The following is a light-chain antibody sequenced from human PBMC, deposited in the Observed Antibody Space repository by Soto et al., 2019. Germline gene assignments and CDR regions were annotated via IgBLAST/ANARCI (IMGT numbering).Light chain of an antibody. CDR2: GTS. Sequence: AIQMTQSPSSLSASVGDRVTITCRASQDIHNDLGWYQQKPGKAPKLLIYGTSYLQSGVPSRFSGSGAGTDFTLTISSLQPEDFATYYCLQDYTFPWTFGQGTKVE. J-gene: IGKJ1*01. V-gene: IGKV1-6*01. CDR3: LQDYTFPWT. CDR1: QDIHND.